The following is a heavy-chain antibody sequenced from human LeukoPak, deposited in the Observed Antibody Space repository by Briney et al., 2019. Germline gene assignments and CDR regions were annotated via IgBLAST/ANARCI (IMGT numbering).Heavy chain of an antibody. V-gene: IGHV3-30*02. J-gene: IGHJ4*02. CDR3: AKDFCSSTSCYIPDY. CDR2: IRYDGSNK. D-gene: IGHD2-2*02. CDR1: GFTFSSYG. Sequence: GGSLRLSCAASGFTFSSYGMHWVRQAPGKGLEWVAFIRYDGSNKYYADSVKGRFTISRDNSKNTLYLQMNSLRAEDTAVYYFAKDFCSSTSCYIPDYWGQGTLVTVSS.